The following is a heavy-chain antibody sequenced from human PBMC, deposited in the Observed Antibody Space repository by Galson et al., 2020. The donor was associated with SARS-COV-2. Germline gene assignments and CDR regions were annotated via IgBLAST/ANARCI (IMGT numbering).Heavy chain of an antibody. CDR3: ARGYAAGTYPPDY. D-gene: IGHD3-10*01. CDR2: ISNSGNFI. J-gene: IGHJ4*02. Sequence: WVRQAPGKGLEWVSFISNSGNFIYHADSVKGRFTISRDNAQNSLHLQMNSLRAEDTAVYYCARGYAAGTYPPDYWGQGTLVTVSS. V-gene: IGHV3-21*01.